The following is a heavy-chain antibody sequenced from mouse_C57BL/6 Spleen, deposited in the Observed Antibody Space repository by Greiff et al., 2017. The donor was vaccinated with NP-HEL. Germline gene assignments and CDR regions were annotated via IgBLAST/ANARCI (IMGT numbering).Heavy chain of an antibody. D-gene: IGHD1-1*01. Sequence: QVHVKQSGAELVRPGSSVKLSCKASGYTFTSYWMHWVKQRPIQGLEWIGNIDPSDSETHYNQKFKDKATLTVDKSSSTAYMQLSSLTSEDSAVYYCARRGTTVFDYWGQGTTLTVSS. J-gene: IGHJ2*01. CDR2: IDPSDSET. V-gene: IGHV1-52*01. CDR3: ARRGTTVFDY. CDR1: GYTFTSYW.